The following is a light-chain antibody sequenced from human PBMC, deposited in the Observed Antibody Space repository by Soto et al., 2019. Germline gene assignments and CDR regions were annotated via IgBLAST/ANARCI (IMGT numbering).Light chain of an antibody. CDR1: QSVSSN. CDR3: QQYNNWPPKQYT. Sequence: EIVMTQSPATLSVSPGERATLSCRASQSVSSNLAWYQHNPGQAPRLLIYGASTRATGIPARFSASGSGTEFSLXXXSLQXEDFAVYYCQQYNNWPPKQYTFGQGTKLEIK. V-gene: IGKV3-15*01. CDR2: GAS. J-gene: IGKJ2*01.